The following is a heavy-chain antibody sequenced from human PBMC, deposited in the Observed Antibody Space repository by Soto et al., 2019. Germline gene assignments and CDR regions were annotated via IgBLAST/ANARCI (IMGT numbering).Heavy chain of an antibody. CDR2: IYYSGST. V-gene: IGHV4-31*03. CDR1: GGSISSGGYY. D-gene: IGHD3-9*01. Sequence: SETLSLTCTVSGGSISSGGYYWSWIRQHPGKGLEWIGYIYYSGSTYYNPSLKSRVTISVDTSKNQFSLKLSSVTAADTAVYYCARSYYAILTSDYWGQGTLVTVSS. J-gene: IGHJ4*02. CDR3: ARSYYAILTSDY.